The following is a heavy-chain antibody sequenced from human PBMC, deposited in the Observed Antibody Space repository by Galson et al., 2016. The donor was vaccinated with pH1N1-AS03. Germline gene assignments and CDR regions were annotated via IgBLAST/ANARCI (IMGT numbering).Heavy chain of an antibody. CDR3: ARDAAAAETRTYRNWFDP. J-gene: IGHJ5*02. CDR2: VIPILGIA. Sequence: SVKVSCKASGGTFNAISWVRQAPGQGLEWMGRVIPILGIANYAQKFQGRVTITADKSTSTVYMELSSLRSEDTALYYCARDAAAAETRTYRNWFDPWGQGTLVTVSS. D-gene: IGHD6-13*01. V-gene: IGHV1-69*04. CDR1: GGTFNA.